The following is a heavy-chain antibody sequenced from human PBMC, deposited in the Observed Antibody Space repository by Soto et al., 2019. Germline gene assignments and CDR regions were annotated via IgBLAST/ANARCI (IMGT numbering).Heavy chain of an antibody. D-gene: IGHD3-22*01. V-gene: IGHV5-51*01. CDR3: ARTTSYYYDSSGYVHY. CDR1: GYSFTSYW. J-gene: IGHJ4*02. Sequence: EVQLVQSGAEVKKPGESLKISCKGSGYSFTSYWIGWVRQMPGKGLEWMGIIYPGDSDTRYSPSFQGQVTISADKSISTAYLQWSSLKASDTAMYYCARTTSYYYDSSGYVHYWGQGTLVTVSS. CDR2: IYPGDSDT.